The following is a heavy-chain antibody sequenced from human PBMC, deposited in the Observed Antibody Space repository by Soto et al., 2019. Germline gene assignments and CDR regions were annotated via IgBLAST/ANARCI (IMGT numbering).Heavy chain of an antibody. V-gene: IGHV1-2*02. CDR2: INPNSGVT. D-gene: IGHD6-19*01. Sequence: TSVKLCCKASGYMFTGYYIHWVRHAPGQGLEWMGWINPNSGVTNYAQKFQGRVTMTRDTSISTAYMELSRLRSDDTAVYYCAREHSSGDAFDIWGQGTMVTVSS. J-gene: IGHJ3*02. CDR3: AREHSSGDAFDI. CDR1: GYMFTGYY.